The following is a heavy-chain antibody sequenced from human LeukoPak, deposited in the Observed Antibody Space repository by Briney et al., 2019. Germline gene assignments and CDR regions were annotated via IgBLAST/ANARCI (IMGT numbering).Heavy chain of an antibody. V-gene: IGHV4-30-2*03. J-gene: IGHJ4*02. CDR2: IYHSGST. D-gene: IGHD3-22*01. CDR3: AGNYYYDSSGFFGATDY. CDR1: GGSISSGGYS. Sequence: SQTLSLTCAVSGGSISSGGYSWSWIRQPPGKGLEWIGYIYHSGSTYYNPSLKSRVTISVDTSKNQFSLKLSSVTAADTAVYYCAGNYYYDSSGFFGATDYWGQGTLVTVSS.